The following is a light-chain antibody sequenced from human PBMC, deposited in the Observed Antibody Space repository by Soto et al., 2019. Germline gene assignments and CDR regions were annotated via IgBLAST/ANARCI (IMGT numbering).Light chain of an antibody. CDR2: GAS. CDR3: QQYGSSRNT. J-gene: IGKJ2*01. V-gene: IGKV3-20*01. CDR1: QSVTSNY. Sequence: EIVLTQSPGTLSLSPGERATLSCRASQSVTSNYLAWYQQKPGQAPRLLIYGASTRATGIPGRFSGSGSGTDFTLTISRVEPEDFAVYYCQQYGSSRNTFGQGTKLEIK.